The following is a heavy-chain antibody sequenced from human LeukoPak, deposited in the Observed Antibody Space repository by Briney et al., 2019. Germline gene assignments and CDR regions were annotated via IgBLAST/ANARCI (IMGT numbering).Heavy chain of an antibody. D-gene: IGHD3-10*01. Sequence: GGSLRLSCAASGFTFSNYAMHWVRQAPGKGLEWVAVISYDGGNKYHADSVKGRFTISRDNSKNTLYLQMNSLRVEDTALYYCASDGGSYWGQGTLVTVSP. CDR1: GFTFSNYA. CDR2: ISYDGGNK. J-gene: IGHJ4*02. CDR3: ASDGGSY. V-gene: IGHV3-30-3*01.